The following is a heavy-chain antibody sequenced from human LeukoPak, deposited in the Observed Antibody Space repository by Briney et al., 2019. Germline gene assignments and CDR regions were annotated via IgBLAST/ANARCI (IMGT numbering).Heavy chain of an antibody. V-gene: IGHV1-2*02. D-gene: IGHD6-19*01. Sequence: ASVKVSCKASGYTFTGYYMHWVRQAPGQGLEWMGWINPNSGGTNYAQKFQGRVTMTRDTSISTAYMELSRLRSDDTAVYYCATYSSGWRGFDYWGQGTLVTVSS. CDR1: GYTFTGYY. J-gene: IGHJ4*02. CDR3: ATYSSGWRGFDY. CDR2: INPNSGGT.